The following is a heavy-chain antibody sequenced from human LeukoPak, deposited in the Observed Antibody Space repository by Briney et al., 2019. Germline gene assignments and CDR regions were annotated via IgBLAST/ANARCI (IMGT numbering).Heavy chain of an antibody. D-gene: IGHD6-19*01. J-gene: IGHJ4*02. CDR1: GGXFSGYY. CDR2: INHSGST. Sequence: SETLSLTCAVYGGXFSGYYWSWIRQPPGKGLKWIGEINHSGSTNYNPSLKSRVTISVDTSKNQFSLKLSSVTAADTAVYYCATPGIAVAGTPFDYWGQGTLVTVSS. CDR3: ATPGIAVAGTPFDY. V-gene: IGHV4-34*01.